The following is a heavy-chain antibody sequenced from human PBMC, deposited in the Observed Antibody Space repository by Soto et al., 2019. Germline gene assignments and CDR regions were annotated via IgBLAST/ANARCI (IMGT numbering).Heavy chain of an antibody. J-gene: IGHJ4*02. D-gene: IGHD3-10*01. CDR1: GFTFSNAW. Sequence: EVQLVESGGGLVKPGGSLRLSCAASGFTFSNAWMSWVRQAPGKGLEWVGRIKSKTDGGITDYAAPVKGRFTISRDDSKNTLYLQMNSPKTEDTAVYYCTTYYGSGSYYSDYWGQGTLVTVSS. CDR3: TTYYGSGSYYSDY. CDR2: IKSKTDGGIT. V-gene: IGHV3-15*01.